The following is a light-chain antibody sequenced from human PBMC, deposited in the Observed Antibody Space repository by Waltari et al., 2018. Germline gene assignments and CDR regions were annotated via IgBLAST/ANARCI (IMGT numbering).Light chain of an antibody. CDR2: FAS. V-gene: IGKV1-39*01. Sequence: DIQMTQSPSSLSASIGDRVTITCRASQTIINFLNWYQHKPGKAPTLLIYFASALQSGVPSRFGGSGSGTDFTFTISSLQPEDFATYYCQQSYSIPYTFGQGTKV. CDR3: QQSYSIPYT. CDR1: QTIINF. J-gene: IGKJ2*01.